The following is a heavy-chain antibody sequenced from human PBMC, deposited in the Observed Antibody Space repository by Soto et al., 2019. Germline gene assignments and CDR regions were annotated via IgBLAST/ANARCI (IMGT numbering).Heavy chain of an antibody. J-gene: IGHJ4*02. D-gene: IGHD3-22*01. CDR2: ISSSSSYI. V-gene: IGHV3-21*06. CDR3: ARAYYYVSSGYYSLDDSLLGY. Sequence: EVQLVESGGGLVKPGGSLRLSCAASGFTFSSYSMNWVRQAPGKGLEWVSSISSSSSYIYYADSVKGRFTISRDNAKNPLYLQMNSLRAEDTAVYYCARAYYYVSSGYYSLDDSLLGYWGQGTLVTVSS. CDR1: GFTFSSYS.